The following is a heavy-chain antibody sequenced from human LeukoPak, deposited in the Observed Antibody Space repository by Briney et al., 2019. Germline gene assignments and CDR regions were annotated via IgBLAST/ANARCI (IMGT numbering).Heavy chain of an antibody. CDR1: GFTFSGFY. V-gene: IGHV3-74*01. CDR3: SRGGYSHAFDV. J-gene: IGHJ3*01. CDR2: INWDGSVT. Sequence: GSLRLSCVASGFTFSGFYIYWICQAPGKGLVWVSHINWDGSVTTYADSVRGRFTISRDNAKNTLYLQMDSLRAEDTAVYYCSRGGYSHAFDVWGPGTMVTVSS. D-gene: IGHD2-15*01.